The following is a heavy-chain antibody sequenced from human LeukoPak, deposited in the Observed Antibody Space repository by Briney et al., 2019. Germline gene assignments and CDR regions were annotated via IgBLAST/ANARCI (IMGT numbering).Heavy chain of an antibody. CDR3: AREWTTWGAFDI. Sequence: SETLSLTCTVSGGSISSRTYYWGWIRQPPGKGLEWIGSIYYTGSTFYNPSLKSRVTISVDTSKNQFSMKLSSVTAADAAVYFCAREWTTWGAFDIWGQGMMVTVSS. V-gene: IGHV4-39*07. CDR1: GGSISSRTYY. CDR2: IYYTGST. J-gene: IGHJ3*02. D-gene: IGHD2/OR15-2a*01.